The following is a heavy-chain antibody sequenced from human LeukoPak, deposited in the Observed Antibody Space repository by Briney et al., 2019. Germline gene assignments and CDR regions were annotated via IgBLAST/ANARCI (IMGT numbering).Heavy chain of an antibody. D-gene: IGHD3-9*01. CDR1: GGTFSSYA. CDR3: ARALLRMGDAFDI. CDR2: IIPIFGTA. J-gene: IGHJ3*02. V-gene: IGHV1-69*01. Sequence: SVKVSCKASGGTFSSYAISWVRQAPGQGLEWMGGIIPIFGTANYAQKFQGRVTITADESTSTAYMELSSLRSEDTAVYYCARALLRMGDAFDIWGQGTMVTVSS.